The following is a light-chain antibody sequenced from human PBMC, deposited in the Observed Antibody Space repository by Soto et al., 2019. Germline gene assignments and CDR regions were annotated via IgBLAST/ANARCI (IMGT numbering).Light chain of an antibody. CDR2: EVS. CDR1: SSDVGGYNL. V-gene: IGLV2-23*02. J-gene: IGLJ2*01. CDR3: CSYGTTSTFDV. Sequence: QSALTQPASVSGSPGQSITISCTGTSSDVGGYNLVSWYQQHPGKAPQLIMYEVSKRPSGVSARFFGSKSGNTASLTISGLQTEDEADYYCCSYGTTSTFDVFGGGTKLTVL.